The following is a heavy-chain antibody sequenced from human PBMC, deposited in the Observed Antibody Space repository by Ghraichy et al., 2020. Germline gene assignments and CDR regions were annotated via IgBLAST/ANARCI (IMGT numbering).Heavy chain of an antibody. J-gene: IGHJ4*02. CDR2: IYHRGDT. V-gene: IGHV4-34*01. Sequence: SETLSLTCAVQGVSFSDYYWSWIRQPPGKGLEWIGEIYHRGDTKYNSSLKSRVTISLDTSKNQFSLNLNSLTAADTAVYYCARGGGYCSSTSCYDYWGQGALITVSS. D-gene: IGHD2-2*01. CDR1: GVSFSDYY. CDR3: ARGGGYCSSTSCYDY.